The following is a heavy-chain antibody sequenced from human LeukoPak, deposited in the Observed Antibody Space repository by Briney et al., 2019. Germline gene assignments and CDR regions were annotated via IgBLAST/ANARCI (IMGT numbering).Heavy chain of an antibody. CDR1: GFIFSGYG. V-gene: IGHV3-30*18. J-gene: IGHJ5*02. D-gene: IGHD3-22*01. CDR2: MSHDGNYK. Sequence: PGGSLRLSCAASGFIFSGYGMHWVRQAPGKGLEWVALMSHDGNYKHYADSVKGRFTISRDNSKNTLYLQMNSLRAEDTAVYYCAKSPIYYYDSSGYNWFDPWGQGTLVTVSS. CDR3: AKSPIYYYDSSGYNWFDP.